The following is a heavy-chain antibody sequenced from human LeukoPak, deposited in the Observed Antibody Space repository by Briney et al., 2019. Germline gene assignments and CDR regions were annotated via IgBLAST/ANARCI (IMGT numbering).Heavy chain of an antibody. CDR2: IGGGGDAI. Sequence: PGGSLRLSCTASGFGFRSYSLNWVRQSPGKGLEWISYIGGGGDAIYYAESVRGRFTISRDNARNSVYLQVNSLRVEDTAVYYCVRGGQGRDDYFDYWGQGTLVTVSS. CDR1: GFGFRSYS. J-gene: IGHJ4*02. V-gene: IGHV3-48*04. CDR3: VRGGQGRDDYFDY.